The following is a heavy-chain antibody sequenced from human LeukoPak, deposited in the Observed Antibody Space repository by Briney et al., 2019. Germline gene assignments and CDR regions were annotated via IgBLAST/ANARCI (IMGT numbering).Heavy chain of an antibody. J-gene: IGHJ6*03. CDR2: IRYDGTNK. D-gene: IGHD3-10*01. CDR1: GFTFRSYG. CDR3: AKFGSRLRSYYYYMDV. Sequence: PGGSLRLSCAASGFTFRSYGMHWVRQAPGKGLEWVANIRYDGTNKYYADSVKGRFTISRDNSKNTLYLQMNSLRAEDTAVYYCAKFGSRLRSYYYYMDVWGKGTTVTISS. V-gene: IGHV3-30*02.